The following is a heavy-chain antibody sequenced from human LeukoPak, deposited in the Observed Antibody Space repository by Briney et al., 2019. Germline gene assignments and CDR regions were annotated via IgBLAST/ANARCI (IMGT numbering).Heavy chain of an antibody. Sequence: SETLSLTCTVSGGSPSTYYWSWFRQPPGKGLEWIGYLYYSGSTNYNPSLKSRVTISLDTSKNQFSLKLSSVTAADTAVYYCARGLAHKFDYWGQGTLVTVSS. J-gene: IGHJ4*02. CDR2: LYYSGST. CDR3: ARGLAHKFDY. V-gene: IGHV4-59*08. D-gene: IGHD6-19*01. CDR1: GGSPSTYY.